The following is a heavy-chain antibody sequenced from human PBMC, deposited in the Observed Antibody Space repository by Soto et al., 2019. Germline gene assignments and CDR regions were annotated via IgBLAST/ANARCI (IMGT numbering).Heavy chain of an antibody. Sequence: GGSLRLSCAASGFTFGTYAMNWVRQAPGKGLEWVSGITGRGSSKYYADSVKGRFTISRDNSENTRYLQMNSLRGDDTAVYYCAEDCSVETRDWFDPLGQEPLVTVSS. CDR2: ITGRGSSK. CDR1: GFTFGTYA. CDR3: AEDCSVETRDWFDP. D-gene: IGHD3-10*02. J-gene: IGHJ5*02. V-gene: IGHV3-23*01.